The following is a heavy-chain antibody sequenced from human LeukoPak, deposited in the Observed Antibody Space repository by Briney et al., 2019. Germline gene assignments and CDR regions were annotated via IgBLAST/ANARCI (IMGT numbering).Heavy chain of an antibody. CDR2: INPNSGGT. CDR1: GYTFTGYY. Sequence: ASVKVSCKASGYTFTGYYMHWVRQAPGQGLEWMGWINPNSGGTNYAQKFQGRVTMTRDTSISTAYMELSSLRSEDTAVYYCAEGAAFYDSSGYYSEAFDIWGQGTMVTVSS. V-gene: IGHV1-2*02. D-gene: IGHD3-22*01. CDR3: AEGAAFYDSSGYYSEAFDI. J-gene: IGHJ3*02.